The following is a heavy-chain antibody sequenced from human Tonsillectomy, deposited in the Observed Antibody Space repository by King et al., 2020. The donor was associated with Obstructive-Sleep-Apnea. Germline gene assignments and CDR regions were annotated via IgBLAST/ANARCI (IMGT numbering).Heavy chain of an antibody. CDR1: GGSINSYY. J-gene: IGHJ5*01. D-gene: IGHD2-15*01. V-gene: IGHV4-4*07. CDR3: ARDGSVGWFDS. CDR2: ISTSGSN. Sequence: QLQESGPGLVKPSETLSLTCTVSGGSINSYYWSWIRQPAGKGLEWIGRISTSGSNNYNPSRKSRVTLSGATSKNQFSLKLSSVTAADTAVYYCARDGSVGWFDSWGQGTLVTVSS.